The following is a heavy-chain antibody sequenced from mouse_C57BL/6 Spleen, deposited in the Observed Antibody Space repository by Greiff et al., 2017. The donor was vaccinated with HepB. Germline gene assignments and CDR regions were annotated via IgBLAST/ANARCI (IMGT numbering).Heavy chain of an antibody. D-gene: IGHD1-1*01. J-gene: IGHJ2*01. CDR3: ARGNDYGSSLYYFDY. V-gene: IGHV1-82*01. CDR1: GYAFSSSW. CDR2: IYPGDGDT. Sequence: QVQLQQSGPELVKPGASVKISCKASGYAFSSSWMNWVKQRPGKGLEWIGRIYPGDGDTNYNGKFKGKATLTADKSSITAYMQLSSLTSEDSAVYFCARGNDYGSSLYYFDYWGQGTTLTVSS.